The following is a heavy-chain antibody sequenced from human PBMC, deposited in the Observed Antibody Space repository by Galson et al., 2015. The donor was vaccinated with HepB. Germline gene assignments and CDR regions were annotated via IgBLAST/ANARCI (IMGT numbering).Heavy chain of an antibody. CDR1: GGSISSYY. J-gene: IGHJ4*02. D-gene: IGHD1-26*01. Sequence: ETLSLTCAVYGGSISSYYWSWIRQPPGKGLEWIGYIYYSGSTHYNPSLKSRVTISVDTSKNQFSLKLSSVTAADTAVYYCARGSGSYYAGLDYWGQGTLVTVSS. CDR2: IYYSGST. CDR3: ARGSGSYYAGLDY. V-gene: IGHV4-59*01.